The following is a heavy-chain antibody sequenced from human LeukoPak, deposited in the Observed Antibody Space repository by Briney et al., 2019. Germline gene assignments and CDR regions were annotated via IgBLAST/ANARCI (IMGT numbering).Heavy chain of an antibody. CDR3: ARDLGRGLRLGELSLIDWFDP. CDR1: GYTFTGYY. Sequence: ASVKVSCKASGYTFTGYYMHWVRQAPGQGLEWMGRINPNSGGTNYAQKFQGRVTMTRDTSISTAYMGLSRLRSDDTAVYYCARDLGRGLRLGELSLIDWFDPWGQGTLVTVSS. J-gene: IGHJ5*02. CDR2: INPNSGGT. D-gene: IGHD3-16*02. V-gene: IGHV1-2*06.